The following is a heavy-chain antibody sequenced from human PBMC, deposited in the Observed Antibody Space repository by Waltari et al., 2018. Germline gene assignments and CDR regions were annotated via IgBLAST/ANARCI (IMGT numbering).Heavy chain of an antibody. CDR1: GYNFTSYG. Sequence: QVQLVQSGAEVKKPGASVKVSCKASGYNFTSYGISWVRQAPGQGLEWMGWISAYNGNTNYAQKLQGRVTMTTDTYTSTAYMELRSLRSDDTAVYYCARDLSGWGSEYGMDVWGQGTTVTVSS. J-gene: IGHJ6*02. CDR2: ISAYNGNT. D-gene: IGHD6-19*01. V-gene: IGHV1-18*01. CDR3: ARDLSGWGSEYGMDV.